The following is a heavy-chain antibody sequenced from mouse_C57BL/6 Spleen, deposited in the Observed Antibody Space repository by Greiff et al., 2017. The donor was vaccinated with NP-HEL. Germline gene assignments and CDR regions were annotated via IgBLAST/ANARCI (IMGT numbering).Heavy chain of an antibody. CDR3: ARGPYYYGSSYVPWYFDV. D-gene: IGHD1-1*01. Sequence: EVKLVESEGGLVQPGSSMKLSCTASGFTFSDYYMAWVRQVPEKGLEWVANINYDGSSTYYLDSLKSRFIISRDNAKNILYLQMSSLKSEDTATYYCARGPYYYGSSYVPWYFDVWGTGTTVTVSS. J-gene: IGHJ1*03. CDR2: INYDGSST. CDR1: GFTFSDYY. V-gene: IGHV5-16*01.